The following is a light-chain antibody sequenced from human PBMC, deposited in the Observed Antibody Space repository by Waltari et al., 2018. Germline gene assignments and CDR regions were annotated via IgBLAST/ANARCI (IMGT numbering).Light chain of an antibody. V-gene: IGKV1-33*01. J-gene: IGKJ5*01. Sequence: DIQMTQTPSSLSASVGDRVTISCQASQDINNYLNWYQQKPGKAPKLLIYDASNLEIGVPSRFSVGGSGTDFTFIITSLQPEDIATYYCQQYENLPLTFGQGTRLEI. CDR2: DAS. CDR3: QQYENLPLT. CDR1: QDINNY.